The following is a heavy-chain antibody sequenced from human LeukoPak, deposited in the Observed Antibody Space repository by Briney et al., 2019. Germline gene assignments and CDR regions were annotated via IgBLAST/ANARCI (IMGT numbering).Heavy chain of an antibody. Sequence: SETLSLTCTVSGGSISSSSYYWGWIRQPPGKGLERIGSIYYSGSTYYNPSLKSRVTISVDTSKNQFSLKLSSVTAADTAVYYCARLDGIAAAADYWGQGTLVTVSS. CDR3: ARLDGIAAAADY. D-gene: IGHD6-13*01. CDR2: IYYSGST. CDR1: GGSISSSSYY. J-gene: IGHJ4*02. V-gene: IGHV4-39*01.